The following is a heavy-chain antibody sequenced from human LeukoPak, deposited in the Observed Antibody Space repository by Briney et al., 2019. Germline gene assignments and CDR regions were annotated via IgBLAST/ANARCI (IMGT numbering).Heavy chain of an antibody. CDR1: GFTFSRHA. Sequence: GRSLRLSCATSGFTFSRHAMSWVRQAPGKGLEWVSGISGSGANRYYADSVKGRFTISRDDSTFTVYLQMDNLRAEDTGVYYCAKDRYLGREVNWFESWGQGNLVTVSS. CDR2: ISGSGANR. CDR3: AKDRYLGREVNWFES. V-gene: IGHV3-23*01. D-gene: IGHD7-27*01. J-gene: IGHJ5*01.